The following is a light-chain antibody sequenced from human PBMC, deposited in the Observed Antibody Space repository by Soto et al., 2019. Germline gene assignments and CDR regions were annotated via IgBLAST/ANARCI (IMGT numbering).Light chain of an antibody. Sequence: EICFAPFPGPLSFSPGERATLSCRASQSVDSTYLAWYQQKPGQAPRLLIYGASSRATGIPDRFSGSGSGTDFTLTVSRLEPEDFAVYYCQHYGSSMYTFGQGTRLEI. J-gene: IGKJ5*01. CDR3: QHYGSSMYT. CDR1: QSVDSTY. CDR2: GAS. V-gene: IGKV3-20*01.